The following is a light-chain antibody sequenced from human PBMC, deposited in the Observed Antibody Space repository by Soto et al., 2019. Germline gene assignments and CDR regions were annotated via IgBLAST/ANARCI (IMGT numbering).Light chain of an antibody. CDR3: QHYSLYSPWT. J-gene: IGKJ1*01. CDR1: QSISSW. Sequence: DIELTQSPSTLSASVGERATFTCRASQSISSWLASYQQQKGRDPTLLIYDASTLESGVPSSFSGSRSGTEFTLTISSLQADDFATYYYQHYSLYSPWTFGQGTKVDIK. CDR2: DAS. V-gene: IGKV1-5*01.